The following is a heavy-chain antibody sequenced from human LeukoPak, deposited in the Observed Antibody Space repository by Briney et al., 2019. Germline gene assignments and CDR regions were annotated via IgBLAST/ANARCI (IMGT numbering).Heavy chain of an antibody. V-gene: IGHV4-59*11. J-gene: IGHJ3*02. D-gene: IGHD1-26*01. Sequence: SETLSLTCTVSGNSINNHYWNWIRQPPGKALEWIGYTHYSGTSYYNTSLKSRVTMSVDTSKNQFSLKLNSVTAADTAVYFCAKWEESENAFDIWGQGTMVSVSS. CDR3: AKWEESENAFDI. CDR1: GNSINNHY. CDR2: THYSGTS.